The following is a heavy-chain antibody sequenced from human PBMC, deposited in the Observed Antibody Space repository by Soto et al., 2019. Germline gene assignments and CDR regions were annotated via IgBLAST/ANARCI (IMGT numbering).Heavy chain of an antibody. CDR1: GGSFSGYY. J-gene: IGHJ4*02. CDR2: INHSGST. D-gene: IGHD5-18*01. V-gene: IGHV4-34*01. CDR3: ARRRDSYGYTLISRSFDY. Sequence: SETLSLTCAVYGGSFSGYYWSWIRQPPGKGLEWIGEINHSGSTNYNPSLKSRVTISVDTSKNQFSLKLSSVTAADTAVYYCARRRDSYGYTLISRSFDYWGQGTLVTVSS.